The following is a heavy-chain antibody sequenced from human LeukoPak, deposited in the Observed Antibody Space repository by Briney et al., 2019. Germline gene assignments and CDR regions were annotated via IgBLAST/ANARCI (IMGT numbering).Heavy chain of an antibody. J-gene: IGHJ4*02. Sequence: GESLKISCQGSGYSFTSYWSGWVRQMPGKGLEWMGIIYTGDSDTRYSPSFQGQVTISADKSISTAYLQWSSLKASDTAMYYCARLSRQYSYGYIGWGQGTLVTVSS. D-gene: IGHD5-18*01. CDR2: IYTGDSDT. CDR1: GYSFTSYW. V-gene: IGHV5-51*01. CDR3: ARLSRQYSYGYIG.